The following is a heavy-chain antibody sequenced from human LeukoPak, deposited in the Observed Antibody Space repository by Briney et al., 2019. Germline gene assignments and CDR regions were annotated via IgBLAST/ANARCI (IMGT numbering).Heavy chain of an antibody. V-gene: IGHV4-61*02. CDR3: ASRTTGPKGAFDI. D-gene: IGHD4-17*01. CDR2: IYTSGST. J-gene: IGHJ3*02. CDR1: GGSISSGSYY. Sequence: SSQTLSLTCTVSGGSISSGSYYWSWIRQPAGKGLEWIGRIYTSGSTNYNPSLKSRVTISVDTSKNQFSLKLSSVTAADTAVYYCASRTTGPKGAFDIWGQGTMVTVSS.